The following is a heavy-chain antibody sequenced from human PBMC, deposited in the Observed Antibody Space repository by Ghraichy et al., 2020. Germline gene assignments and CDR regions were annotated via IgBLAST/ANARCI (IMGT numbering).Heavy chain of an antibody. Sequence: ASVKVSCKASGYTFTSYDINWVRQATGQGLEWMGWMNPNSGNTGYAQKFQGRVTMTRNTSISTAYMELSSLRSEDTAVYYCASQRSGYYFFFDPWGQGTLVTVSS. CDR2: MNPNSGNT. J-gene: IGHJ5*02. CDR1: GYTFTSYD. D-gene: IGHD3-22*01. CDR3: ASQRSGYYFFFDP. V-gene: IGHV1-8*01.